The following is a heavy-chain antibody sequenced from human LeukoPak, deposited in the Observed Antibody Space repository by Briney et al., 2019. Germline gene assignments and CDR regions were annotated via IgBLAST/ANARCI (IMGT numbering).Heavy chain of an antibody. V-gene: IGHV3-48*01. D-gene: IGHD3-22*01. CDR3: AREPVKTYYYDSSGPGAFDI. CDR1: GFTFSSYS. Sequence: GGSLRLSCAASGFTFSSYSMNWVRQAPGKGLEWVSYISSSSSNIYYADSVKGRFTISRDNAKNSLYLQMNSLRAEDTAVYYCAREPVKTYYYDSSGPGAFDIWGQGTMVTVSS. CDR2: ISSSSSNI. J-gene: IGHJ3*02.